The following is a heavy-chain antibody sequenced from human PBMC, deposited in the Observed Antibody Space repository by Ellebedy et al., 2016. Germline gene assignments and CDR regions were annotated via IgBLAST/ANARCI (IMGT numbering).Heavy chain of an antibody. Sequence: SETLSLTCTVSGGSISSSSYYWGWIRQPPGKGLEWIGSIYYSGSTYYNPSLKSRVTISVDTSKNQFSLKLSSVTAADTAVYYCARHVKAYSSSSYYYGMDVWGQGTTVTVSS. CDR1: GGSISSSSYY. CDR2: IYYSGST. V-gene: IGHV4-39*01. D-gene: IGHD6-6*01. J-gene: IGHJ6*02. CDR3: ARHVKAYSSSSYYYGMDV.